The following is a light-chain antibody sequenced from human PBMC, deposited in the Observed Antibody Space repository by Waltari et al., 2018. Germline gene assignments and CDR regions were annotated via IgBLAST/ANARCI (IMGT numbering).Light chain of an antibody. V-gene: IGKV1-17*01. CDR1: QSISSY. CDR3: LQHNSYPLT. J-gene: IGKJ4*01. Sequence: DIQMTQSPSSLSASVGDRVTITCRASQSISSYLNWYQQKPGKAPKRLIYEASNLQSEVPSRFSGSGSGTEFTLTISSLQPEDFATYYCLQHNSYPLTFGGGTNVEIK. CDR2: EAS.